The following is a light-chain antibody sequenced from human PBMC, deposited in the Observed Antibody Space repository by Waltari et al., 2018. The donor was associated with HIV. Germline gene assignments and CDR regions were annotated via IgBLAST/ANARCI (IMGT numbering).Light chain of an antibody. V-gene: IGLV2-11*01. CDR1: STAVGSYDH. CDR3: CSYGGSYTFV. CDR2: DVI. Sequence: QSALTPPRSVSGSPGQSVTISCSGSSTAVGSYDHVSCYHHVPGGAPKVVMYDVIQRHAAIADRFSVAKSGNTAYLRISGLRIDDEGDYYGCSYGGSYTFVFGGGTRLTV. J-gene: IGLJ2*01.